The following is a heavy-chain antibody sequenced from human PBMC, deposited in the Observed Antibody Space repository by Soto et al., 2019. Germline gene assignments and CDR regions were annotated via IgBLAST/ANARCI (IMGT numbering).Heavy chain of an antibody. CDR1: GGSISSGGYY. CDR2: IYYSGST. D-gene: IGHD6-6*01. V-gene: IGHV4-31*03. J-gene: IGHJ5*02. CDR3: ARGVAARTQYNWLDP. Sequence: PSETLSLTCTVSGGSISSGGYYWSWIRQHPGKGLEWIGYIYYSGSTYYNPSLKSRVTISVDTSKNQFSLKLSSVTAADTAVYYCARGVAARTQYNWLDPWGKVLLLT.